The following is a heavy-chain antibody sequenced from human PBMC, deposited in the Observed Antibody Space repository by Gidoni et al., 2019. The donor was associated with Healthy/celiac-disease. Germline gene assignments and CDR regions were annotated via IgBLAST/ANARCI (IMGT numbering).Heavy chain of an antibody. CDR3: ARDSSSWYEGGYYGMDV. CDR2: INAGNGNT. Sequence: QVQLVQSGAEVKKPGASVKVSCKASGYTFTSYAMHWVRQAPGQRFEWMGWINAGNGNTKYSQKCQGRVTITRDTSASTAYMELSSLRSEDTAVYYCARDSSSWYEGGYYGMDVWGQGTTVTVSS. D-gene: IGHD6-13*01. CDR1: GYTFTSYA. V-gene: IGHV1-3*01. J-gene: IGHJ6*02.